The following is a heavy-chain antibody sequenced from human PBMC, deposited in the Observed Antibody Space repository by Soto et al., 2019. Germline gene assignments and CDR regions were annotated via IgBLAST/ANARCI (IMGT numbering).Heavy chain of an antibody. Sequence: PWGSLRRSGAAWGFTFRDYYMTWIRQAPGKGREWGSYSSSGGSPANGADSVKGRVTISREDGKNSLYLQMDSLRAEDTAVSSCARAGTLHAMGVCHQQTTVTASS. CDR2: SSSGGSPA. CDR3: ARAGTLHAMGV. J-gene: IGHJ6*02. CDR1: GFTFRDYY. V-gene: IGHV3-11*06.